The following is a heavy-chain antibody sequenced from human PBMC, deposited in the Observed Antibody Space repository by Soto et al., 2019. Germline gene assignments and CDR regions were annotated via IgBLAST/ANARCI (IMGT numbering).Heavy chain of an antibody. V-gene: IGHV3-30-3*01. CDR2: ISYDGSNK. CDR3: ARVPAIDY. Sequence: QVQLVESGGGVVQPGRSLRLSCAASGFTFSSYAIHWVRQAPGKGLEWVAVISYDGSNKYYADSVKGRFTISRDNSKNTLYLQMNSLRAEDTAVYYCARVPAIDYWGQGTLVTVSS. J-gene: IGHJ4*02. CDR1: GFTFSSYA. D-gene: IGHD2-2*01.